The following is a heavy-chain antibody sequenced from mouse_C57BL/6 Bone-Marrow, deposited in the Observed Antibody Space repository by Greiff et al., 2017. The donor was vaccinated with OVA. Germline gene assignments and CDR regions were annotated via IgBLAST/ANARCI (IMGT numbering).Heavy chain of an antibody. V-gene: IGHV1-63*01. Sequence: VQLQESGAELVRPGTSVKMSCKASGYTFTNYWIGWAKQRPGHGLEWIGDIYPGGGYTNYNEKFKGKATLTADKSSSTAYMQFSSLTSEDSAIYYCARDDSLYFDYWGQGTTLTVSS. CDR3: ARDDSLYFDY. J-gene: IGHJ2*01. CDR2: IYPGGGYT. CDR1: GYTFTNYW. D-gene: IGHD6-2*01.